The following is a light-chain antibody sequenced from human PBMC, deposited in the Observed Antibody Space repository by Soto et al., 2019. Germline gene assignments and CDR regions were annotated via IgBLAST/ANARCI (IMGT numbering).Light chain of an antibody. J-gene: IGKJ5*01. CDR2: LGS. CDR1: QSLLHSNGYNY. CDR3: MQALQTPLT. V-gene: IGKV2-28*01. Sequence: DIVMTQSPPSLPVTPGEPASISCRSSQSLLHSNGYNYLDWYLQKPGQSPQLLIYLGSNRASGVPDRFGGSGSGPDFTLQISRVEAEDGGVYYCMQALQTPLTFGQGTRLEI.